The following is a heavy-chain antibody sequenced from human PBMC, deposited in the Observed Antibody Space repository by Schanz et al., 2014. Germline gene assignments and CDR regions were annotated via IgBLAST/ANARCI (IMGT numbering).Heavy chain of an antibody. CDR3: VRVSFADPRLYRGMDRDIDY. J-gene: IGHJ4*02. CDR2: ISWNSASI. V-gene: IGHV3-9*01. CDR1: GFTFDEFA. Sequence: DVQLVESGGGLVQPGKSLRLSCAASGFTFDEFAMHWVRQSPGKGLEWVSGISWNSASIGYADSVKGRFTISRDDAKKSMYLQMNNLRAEDTAVYYCVRVSFADPRLYRGMDRDIDYWGQGTLVTVSS. D-gene: IGHD5-18*01.